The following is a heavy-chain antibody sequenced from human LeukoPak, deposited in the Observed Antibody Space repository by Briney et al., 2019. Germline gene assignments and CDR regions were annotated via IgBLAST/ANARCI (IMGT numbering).Heavy chain of an antibody. J-gene: IGHJ5*02. CDR2: INHSGST. D-gene: IGHD6-13*01. CDR1: GGSFSGYY. Sequence: PSETLSLTCAVYGGSFSGYYWSWIRQPPGKGLEWIGEINHSGSTNYNPSLKSRVTISVDTSKNQFSLKLSSVTAADTAVYYCASSIRQQLPSPDWFDPWGQGTLVTVSS. CDR3: ASSIRQQLPSPDWFDP. V-gene: IGHV4-34*01.